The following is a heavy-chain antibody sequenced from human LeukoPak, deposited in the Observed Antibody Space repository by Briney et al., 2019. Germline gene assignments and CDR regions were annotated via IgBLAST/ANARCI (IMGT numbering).Heavy chain of an antibody. Sequence: ASVKVSCRASGYTFTSYGISWVRQAPGQGREWMGWISAYNGNTNYAQKLQGRVNMITDTSTSTAYMELRSLRSDDTAVYYCARAGWELPNWFDPWGQGTLVTVSS. CDR3: ARAGWELPNWFDP. CDR2: ISAYNGNT. D-gene: IGHD1-26*01. J-gene: IGHJ5*02. V-gene: IGHV1-18*01. CDR1: GYTFTSYG.